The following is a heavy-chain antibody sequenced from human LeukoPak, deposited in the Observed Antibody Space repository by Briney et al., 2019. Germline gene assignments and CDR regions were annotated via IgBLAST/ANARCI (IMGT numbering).Heavy chain of an antibody. CDR1: GFTFSSYA. Sequence: PGRSLRLSCAASGFTFSSYAMHWVRQAPGKGLEWVAVISYDGSNKYYAGSVKGRFTISRDNSKNTLYLQMNSLRAEDTAVYYCARLSSFAFDIWGQGTMVTVSS. CDR2: ISYDGSNK. D-gene: IGHD3-16*02. J-gene: IGHJ3*02. CDR3: ARLSSFAFDI. V-gene: IGHV3-30-3*01.